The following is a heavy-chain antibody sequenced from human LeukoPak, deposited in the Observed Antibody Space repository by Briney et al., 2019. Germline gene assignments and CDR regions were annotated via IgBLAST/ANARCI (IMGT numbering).Heavy chain of an antibody. J-gene: IGHJ4*02. CDR3: ARGMEGVDY. Sequence: AAVKVSCQASGGTISSYAISWVRQAPGQGLEWMGWINPNSGGTKYAQKFEDRVTMTRDTSISTAYMELSRLRSDDTAVYYCARGMEGVDYWGQGALVTVSS. CDR2: INPNSGGT. CDR1: GGTISSYA. D-gene: IGHD1-1*01. V-gene: IGHV1-2*02.